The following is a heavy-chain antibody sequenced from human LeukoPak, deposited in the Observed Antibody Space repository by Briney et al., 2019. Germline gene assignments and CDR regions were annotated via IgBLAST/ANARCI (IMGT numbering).Heavy chain of an antibody. D-gene: IGHD4-17*01. Sequence: GASVKVSCKASGGTFRNYAFSWVRQAPGQGLEWMGGVIPIFATTNYAQKFQGRVTITADKSTSTAYMEPSSLRSEDTAVYYCARAPTDDYGDYASLDYWGQGTLVTVSS. J-gene: IGHJ4*02. CDR2: VIPIFATT. CDR3: ARAPTDDYGDYASLDY. V-gene: IGHV1-69*06. CDR1: GGTFRNYA.